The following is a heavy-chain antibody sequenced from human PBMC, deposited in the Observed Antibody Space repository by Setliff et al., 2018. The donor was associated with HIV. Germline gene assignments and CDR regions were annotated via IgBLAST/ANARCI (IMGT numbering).Heavy chain of an antibody. J-gene: IGHJ6*03. CDR1: GYTFTSYG. V-gene: IGHV1-18*01. CDR2: ISAYNGNT. Sequence: ASVKVSCKASGYTFTSYGISWVRQAPGQGLEWMAWISAYNGNTKSAQKFQGRVSMTTDTSTNTAYMELRSLRSDDTAVYFCARDRGGTTSRNNYYYYYDYMDVWGKGTTVTVSS. D-gene: IGHD1-1*01. CDR3: ARDRGGTTSRNNYYYYYDYMDV.